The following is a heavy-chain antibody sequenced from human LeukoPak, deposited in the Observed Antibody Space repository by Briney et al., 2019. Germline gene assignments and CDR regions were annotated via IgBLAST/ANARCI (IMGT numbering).Heavy chain of an antibody. CDR1: GCGFTSYG. CDR3: AIWDYDILTVYSYDFVY. Sequence: GAEMQISYKGAGCGFTSYGIGWGRQMPGKGVGWMGIIYTGDYDTRYSPYFQGQVTISADKSITTAYLQCSSLKSSHTTMYYCAIWDYDILTVYSYDFVYWGQGTLVTVSS. D-gene: IGHD3-9*01. V-gene: IGHV5-51*01. CDR2: IYTGDYDT. J-gene: IGHJ4*02.